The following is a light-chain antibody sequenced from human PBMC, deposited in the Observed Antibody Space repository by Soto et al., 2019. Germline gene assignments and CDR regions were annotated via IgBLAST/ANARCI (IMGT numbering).Light chain of an antibody. J-gene: IGLJ1*01. CDR1: SSDVGSYKY. V-gene: IGLV2-14*01. Sequence: QSVLTQPAAVSGSAGQSITISCTGSSSDVGSYKYVSWYQHHPGKAPKLIIYEVSNRPSGVSSRFSGSKSGNTASLTISGLQAGDEADYYCSSYTPTCPLVFGSGTKVTVL. CDR3: SSYTPTCPLV. CDR2: EVS.